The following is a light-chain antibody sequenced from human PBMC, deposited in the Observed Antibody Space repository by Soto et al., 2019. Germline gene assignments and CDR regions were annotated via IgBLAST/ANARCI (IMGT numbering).Light chain of an antibody. CDR2: DVS. Sequence: EIVLTQSPFTLSLSPGERATLSCRASQSVTTFLAWYQQKPGQAPRLLIYDVSNRATGIPARFSGSGSGTDFTLTISSLEPEDFAVYYCQQRINWPLTFGGGTKVEIK. J-gene: IGKJ4*01. CDR3: QQRINWPLT. CDR1: QSVTTF. V-gene: IGKV3-11*01.